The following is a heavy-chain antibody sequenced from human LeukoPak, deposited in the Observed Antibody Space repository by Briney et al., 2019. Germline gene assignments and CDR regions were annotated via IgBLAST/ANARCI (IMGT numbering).Heavy chain of an antibody. CDR1: GGSISSGSYY. D-gene: IGHD5-12*01. J-gene: IGHJ4*02. CDR3: ARDGYSGYARLYFDY. Sequence: PSQTLSLTCTVSGGSISSGSYYWSWIRQPAGKGLEWIGRIYTSGSTNYDPSLKSRVTISVDTSKNQFSLKLSSVTAADTAVYYCARDGYSGYARLYFDYWGQGTLVTVSS. CDR2: IYTSGST. V-gene: IGHV4-61*02.